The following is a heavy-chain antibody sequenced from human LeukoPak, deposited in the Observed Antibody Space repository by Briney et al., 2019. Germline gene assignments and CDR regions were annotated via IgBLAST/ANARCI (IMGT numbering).Heavy chain of an antibody. CDR3: ASTEVGEFDS. Sequence: SETLSLTCIVSGGXIRTYYWSWIRQPAGKGLEWIGRIYTSGSTDFNPSLRSRVTMSLDTSKNQISLKLSSVTAADTAVYYCASTEVGEFDSWGQGTLVTVSS. J-gene: IGHJ4*02. CDR1: GGXIRTYY. CDR2: IYTSGST. D-gene: IGHD3-16*01. V-gene: IGHV4-4*07.